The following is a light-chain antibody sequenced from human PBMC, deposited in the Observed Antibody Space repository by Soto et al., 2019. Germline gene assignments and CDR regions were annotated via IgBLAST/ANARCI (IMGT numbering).Light chain of an antibody. Sequence: DIQMTQSPSSLSASVGDTITVTCRANQSITKSLNWYQKKPGAAPRLLIRAASGLHSGVPSRFSGSGSGTDFTLTISSLEPDGLATYYCQQSYITPITFGQGTRLEIK. V-gene: IGKV1-39*01. CDR2: AAS. J-gene: IGKJ5*01. CDR3: QQSYITPIT. CDR1: QSITKS.